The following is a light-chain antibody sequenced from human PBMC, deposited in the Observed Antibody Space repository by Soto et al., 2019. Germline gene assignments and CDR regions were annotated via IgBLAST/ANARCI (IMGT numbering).Light chain of an antibody. J-gene: IGKJ1*01. V-gene: IGKV1-39*01. CDR1: QALSNY. Sequence: DIHLTQSPSVRSASVGVTVTITCRASQALSNYLAWYQQKPGKAPDLLIYSASTLQSGGPSRFHGSGSGTDFPLTIRSLQPGNFGTYHCQKGYSTPSAFGQGTQVDI. CDR2: SAS. CDR3: QKGYSTPSA.